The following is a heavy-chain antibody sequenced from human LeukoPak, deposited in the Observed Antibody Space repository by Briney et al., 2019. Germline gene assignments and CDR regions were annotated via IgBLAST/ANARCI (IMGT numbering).Heavy chain of an antibody. CDR2: ISGSGGIT. J-gene: IGHJ3*02. CDR1: EFXFSTYA. CDR3: AKVGEIPSFDI. Sequence: GGSLRLSCAASEFXFSTYAIGWVRQAAGKGLEWVSTISGSGGITHYADSVKGRFTISRDNSKNTLFLQMGGLRAEDTAVYYCAKVGEIPSFDIWGQGTMVTVSS. D-gene: IGHD3-16*01. V-gene: IGHV3-23*01.